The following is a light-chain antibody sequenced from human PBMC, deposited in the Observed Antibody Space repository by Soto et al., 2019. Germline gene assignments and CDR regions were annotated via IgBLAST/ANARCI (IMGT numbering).Light chain of an antibody. Sequence: QSALTQPASVSGSPGQSITISCTGTSSDVGGYNYVSWYQQHPGKGPKLMIYAVSNRPSGVSNRFSGSKSGNTASLTISGLQAEDEADYYCSSYTSSSTYVFGTGTKLTVL. CDR1: SSDVGGYNY. V-gene: IGLV2-14*03. J-gene: IGLJ1*01. CDR2: AVS. CDR3: SSYTSSSTYV.